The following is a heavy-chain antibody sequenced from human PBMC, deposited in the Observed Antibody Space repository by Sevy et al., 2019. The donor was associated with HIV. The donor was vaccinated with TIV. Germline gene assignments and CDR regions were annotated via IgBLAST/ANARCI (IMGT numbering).Heavy chain of an antibody. J-gene: IGHJ4*02. V-gene: IGHV3-33*01. CDR1: GFTFSTYG. Sequence: GGSLRLSCAASGFTFSTYGMHWVRQAPGKGLEWVALIWFDGSNTYYADSVKGGFTISRDIAKNNLHVQMNSQRAEDTAAYYCGRALELYVDGDYGRAFMPDYWGQGTLVTVSS. CDR2: IWFDGSNT. D-gene: IGHD4-17*01. CDR3: GRALELYVDGDYGRAFMPDY.